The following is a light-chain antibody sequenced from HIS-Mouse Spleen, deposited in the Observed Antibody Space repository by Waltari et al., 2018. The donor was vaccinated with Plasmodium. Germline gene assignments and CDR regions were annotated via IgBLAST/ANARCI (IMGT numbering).Light chain of an antibody. CDR1: SSYVGSYNL. J-gene: IGLJ3*02. Sequence: QSALTQPASVSGSPGQSITISCTVTSSYVGSYNLVSWYQQPPGKAPKLMIYEGSKRPSGVSNRFSGSKSGNTASLTISGLQAEDEADYYCCSYAGSSTFVFGGGTKLTVL. CDR2: EGS. CDR3: CSYAGSSTFV. V-gene: IGLV2-23*03.